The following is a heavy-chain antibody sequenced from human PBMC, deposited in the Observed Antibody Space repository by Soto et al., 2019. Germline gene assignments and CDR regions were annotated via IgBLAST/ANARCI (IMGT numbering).Heavy chain of an antibody. CDR2: IWYDGSNK. V-gene: IGHV3-33*01. J-gene: IGHJ4*02. Sequence: QVQLVESGGGVVQPGRSLRLSCAASGFTFSSYGMHWVRQAPGKGLEWVAVIWYDGSNKYYADSVKGRFTISRDNSKNTXXLPMNSLRAENTAVYYCARDSYCSGGSCYAGFLDYWGQGTLVTVSS. CDR1: GFTFSSYG. CDR3: ARDSYCSGGSCYAGFLDY. D-gene: IGHD2-15*01.